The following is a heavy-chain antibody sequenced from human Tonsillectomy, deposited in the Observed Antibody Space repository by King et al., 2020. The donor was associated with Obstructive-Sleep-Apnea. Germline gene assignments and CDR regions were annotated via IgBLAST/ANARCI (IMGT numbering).Heavy chain of an antibody. CDR1: GFTFSSYW. Sequence: VQLVESGGGLVQPGGSLRLSCAASGFTFSSYWMSWVRQAPGKGLEWVANVKQDGSEKYYVDSLRGRFTVSRDNAKKSLYLQMNSLRAEDTAVYYCARVGNWNDIYYYYAMDAWGQGTTVTVSS. D-gene: IGHD1-1*01. CDR3: ARVGNWNDIYYYYAMDA. V-gene: IGHV3-7*03. CDR2: VKQDGSEK. J-gene: IGHJ6*02.